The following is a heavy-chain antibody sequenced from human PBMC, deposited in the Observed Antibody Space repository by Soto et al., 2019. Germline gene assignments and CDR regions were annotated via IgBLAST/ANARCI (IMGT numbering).Heavy chain of an antibody. V-gene: IGHV1-18*04. CDR1: GYTFTNHG. Sequence: QVQMKQSGGEVKKPGASVKVSCKTSGYTFTNHGVNWVRQAPGQGLEWLGYISGYNGDTDYDQKFQCRFTMSIDKTTNTVGMDLRNLRSDDSAVYYCARDVEYSTSLCEHWGQGTPVIVS. CDR3: ARDVEYSTSLCEH. D-gene: IGHD4-4*01. CDR2: ISGYNGDT. J-gene: IGHJ4*02.